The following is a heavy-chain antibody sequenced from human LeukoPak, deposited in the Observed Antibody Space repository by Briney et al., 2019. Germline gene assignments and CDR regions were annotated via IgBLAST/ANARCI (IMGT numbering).Heavy chain of an antibody. CDR2: IYYSGST. CDR1: GDSISSSSYC. CDR3: AREKVGSTTFDY. J-gene: IGHJ4*02. Sequence: PSETLSLTCTVSGDSISSSSYCWGWIRQPPGKGLEWIGSIYYSGSTYYIPSLKSRVTISVDTSKNQFSLKLSSVTAADTAVYYCAREKVGSTTFDYWGQGALVTVSS. D-gene: IGHD1-26*01. V-gene: IGHV4-39*02.